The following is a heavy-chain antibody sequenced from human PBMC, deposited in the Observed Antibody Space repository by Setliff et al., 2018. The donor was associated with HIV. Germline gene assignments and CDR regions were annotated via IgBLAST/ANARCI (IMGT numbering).Heavy chain of an antibody. V-gene: IGHV1-69-2*01. D-gene: IGHD6-13*01. CDR3: ATEAGVAAAGTGGWFDP. J-gene: IGHJ5*02. Sequence: ASVKVSCKVSGYTFTDYYMHWVQQAPGKGLEWMGLVDPEDGETIYAEKFQGRVTITADTSTDTAYMELSSLRSEDTAVYYCATEAGVAAAGTGGWFDPWGQGTLVTVSS. CDR1: GYTFTDYY. CDR2: VDPEDGET.